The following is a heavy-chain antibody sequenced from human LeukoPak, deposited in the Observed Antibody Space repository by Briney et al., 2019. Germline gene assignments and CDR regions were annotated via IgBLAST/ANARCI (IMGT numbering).Heavy chain of an antibody. Sequence: ASVKVSCKASGYTFTSYGISWVRQAPGQGLEWMGWISAYNGNTNYAQKLQGRVTMTTDTSTSTAYMELSRLRSDDTAVYYCARDLRSGWSDAFDIWGQGTMVTVSS. V-gene: IGHV1-18*01. CDR3: ARDLRSGWSDAFDI. CDR2: ISAYNGNT. J-gene: IGHJ3*02. CDR1: GYTFTSYG. D-gene: IGHD6-19*01.